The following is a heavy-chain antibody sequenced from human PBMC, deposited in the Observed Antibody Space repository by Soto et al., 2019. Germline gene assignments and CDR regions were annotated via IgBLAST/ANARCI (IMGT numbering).Heavy chain of an antibody. CDR3: AKSRLRYFDWGDY. Sequence: GGSLRLSCAASGFTFSSYGMHWVRQAPGKGLEWVAVISYDGSNKYYADSVKGRFTISRDNSKNTLYLQMNSLRAEDTAVYYCAKSRLRYFDWGDYWGQGTLVTVSS. CDR1: GFTFSSYG. J-gene: IGHJ4*02. CDR2: ISYDGSNK. D-gene: IGHD3-9*01. V-gene: IGHV3-30*18.